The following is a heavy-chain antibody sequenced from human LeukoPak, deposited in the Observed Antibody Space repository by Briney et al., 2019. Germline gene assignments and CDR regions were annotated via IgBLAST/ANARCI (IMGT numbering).Heavy chain of an antibody. CDR1: GGTFSSYT. CDR2: IIPILGIA. V-gene: IGHV1-69*04. Sequence: ASVKVSCKASGGTFSSYTISWVRQAPGQGLEWVGRIIPILGIANYAQKFQGRVTITADKSTSTAYMELSSLRSEDTAVYYCARDFEVGANSYYYGMDVWGQGTTVTVSS. J-gene: IGHJ6*02. CDR3: ARDFEVGANSYYYGMDV. D-gene: IGHD1-26*01.